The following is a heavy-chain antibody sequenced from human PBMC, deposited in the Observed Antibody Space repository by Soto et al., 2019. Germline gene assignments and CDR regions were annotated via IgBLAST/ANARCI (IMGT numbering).Heavy chain of an antibody. CDR1: GYTFTNYH. J-gene: IGHJ4*02. D-gene: IGHD6-19*01. CDR3: ALPKNTLGWYNF. Sequence: QVQVVQSGAEVKKPGASVKVSCKTSGYTFTNYHVHWVRQAPGQGLEWMGAINPNGGSTTYAQHLQGRVTMTSDSSTSTVYMEMGRLRSDDSAVYYCALPKNTLGWYNFWGQGTLVTV. V-gene: IGHV1-46*01. CDR2: INPNGGST.